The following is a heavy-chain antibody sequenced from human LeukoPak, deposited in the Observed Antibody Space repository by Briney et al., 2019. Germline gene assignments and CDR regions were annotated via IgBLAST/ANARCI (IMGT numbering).Heavy chain of an antibody. V-gene: IGHV5-10-1*01. CDR1: GYSFTNSW. J-gene: IGHJ6*02. CDR2: IDPSDSST. Sequence: GESLKISCKGSGYSFTNSWINWVRQMPGKGLEWMGRIDPSDSSTNYSPSLQGHVTFSADRSITSAYLQWSSLKASDTAMYYCARQLDDYGDYDSLGRGRAAPYYYYWGMDVWGQGTTVTVSS. CDR3: ARQLDDYGDYDSLGRGRAAPYYYYWGMDV. D-gene: IGHD4-17*01.